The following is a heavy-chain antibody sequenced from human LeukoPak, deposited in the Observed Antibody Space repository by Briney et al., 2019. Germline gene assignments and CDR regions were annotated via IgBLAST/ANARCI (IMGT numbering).Heavy chain of an antibody. CDR3: AKVPATKSFDS. V-gene: IGHV3-23*01. CDR1: GFTFSSSA. CDR2: ISGSGENS. D-gene: IGHD1-7*01. J-gene: IGHJ4*02. Sequence: GGSLRLSCAASGFTFSSSAVSWVRQAPGRGLEWVSAISGSGENSHYADSVRGRFTISRDNSKDTLYLQMNSLRVEDTAVYYCAKVPATKSFDSWGQGTLVTVPS.